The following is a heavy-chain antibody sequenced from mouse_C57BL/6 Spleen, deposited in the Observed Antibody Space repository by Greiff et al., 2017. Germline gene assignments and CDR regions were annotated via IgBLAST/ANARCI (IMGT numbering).Heavy chain of an antibody. Sequence: VQLQQSGPELVKPGASVKISCKASGYAFSSSWMNWVKQRPGKGLEWIGRIYPGDGDTNYNGKFKGKATLTADKSSSTAYMQLSSLTSEDSAFYFCARAGYYFDYWGQGTTLTVSS. V-gene: IGHV1-82*01. J-gene: IGHJ2*01. CDR3: ARAGYYFDY. CDR2: IYPGDGDT. CDR1: GYAFSSSW.